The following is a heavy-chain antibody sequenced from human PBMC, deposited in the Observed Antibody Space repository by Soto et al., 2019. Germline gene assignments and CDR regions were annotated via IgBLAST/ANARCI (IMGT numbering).Heavy chain of an antibody. CDR3: TLLDIVVVVAATPGHYYGMDV. J-gene: IGHJ6*02. V-gene: IGHV3-15*07. Sequence: GGSLRLSCAASGFTFSNAWMNWVRQAPGKGLEWVGRIKSKTDGGTTDYAAPVKGRFTISRDDSKNTLYLQMNSLKTEDTAVYYCTLLDIVVVVAATPGHYYGMDVWGQGTTVTVSS. CDR2: IKSKTDGGTT. CDR1: GFTFSNAW. D-gene: IGHD2-15*01.